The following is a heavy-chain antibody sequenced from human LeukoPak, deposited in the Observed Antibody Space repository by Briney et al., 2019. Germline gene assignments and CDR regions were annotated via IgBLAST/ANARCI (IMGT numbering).Heavy chain of an antibody. J-gene: IGHJ2*01. CDR3: ARDRVSVAHTWYFDL. CDR2: IYYSGST. CDR1: GGSISSYY. V-gene: IGHV4-59*01. D-gene: IGHD6-19*01. Sequence: SETLSLTCTVSGGSISSYYWSWIRQPPGKGLEWIGYIYYSGSTNYNPSLKSRITISVDTSKNQFSLKLSSVTAADTAVYYCARDRVSVAHTWYFDLWGRGTLVTVSS.